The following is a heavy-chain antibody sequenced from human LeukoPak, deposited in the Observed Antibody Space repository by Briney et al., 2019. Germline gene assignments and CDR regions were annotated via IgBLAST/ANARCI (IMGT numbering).Heavy chain of an antibody. CDR1: GFTFSDYY. D-gene: IGHD4-17*01. J-gene: IGHJ4*02. Sequence: GGSLRLSCAASGFTFSDYYMSWIRQAPGKGLEWVSYISSSGSTIYYADSVKGRFTISRDNAKNSLYLQMNSLRAEDTAVYYCARDRSRYDYASDYWGQGTLVTVSS. CDR3: ARDRSRYDYASDY. V-gene: IGHV3-11*04. CDR2: ISSSGSTI.